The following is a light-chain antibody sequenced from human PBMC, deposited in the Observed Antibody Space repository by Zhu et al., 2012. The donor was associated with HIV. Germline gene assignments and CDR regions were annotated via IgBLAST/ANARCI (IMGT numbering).Light chain of an antibody. CDR2: AAS. CDR1: QSINNY. J-gene: IGKJ2*01. Sequence: DIQMTQSPSSLSISVGDSVTITCRASQSINNYLNWYQQKPGRAPKLLISAASSLQSGVPSRFSGSGFGTDFTLTISGLQPEDFATYYCQQSYSTPMYTFGQGTRLEIK. CDR3: QQSYSTPMYT. V-gene: IGKV1-39*01.